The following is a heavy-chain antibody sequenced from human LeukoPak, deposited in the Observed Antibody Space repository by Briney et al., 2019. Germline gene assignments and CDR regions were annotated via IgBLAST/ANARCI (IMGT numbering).Heavy chain of an antibody. Sequence: GGSLRLSCAASGFTFSSHWMSWVRQSPGMGLEWVANINQDGSDKHYVDSVKGRFTISRDNVERSLYLQMNSLRAEDTAVYYCARDHVAPGLIFDSWGQGTLVTVSS. J-gene: IGHJ4*02. CDR1: GFTFSSHW. V-gene: IGHV3-7*03. CDR3: ARDHVAPGLIFDS. CDR2: INQDGSDK. D-gene: IGHD3-16*01.